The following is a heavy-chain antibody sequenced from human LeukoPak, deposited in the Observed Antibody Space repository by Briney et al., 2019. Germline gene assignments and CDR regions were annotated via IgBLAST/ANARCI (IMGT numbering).Heavy chain of an antibody. Sequence: RTGGSLSLSCAASVFTFSSSPMHWVRQAAGKGLEWVSASSGSGGSTYYADSVKGRFTISRDNSKNTLYLQMNSLRAEDTAVYYCASLPSRRYGSGSYAPFDYWGQGTLVTVSS. D-gene: IGHD3-10*01. CDR1: VFTFSSSP. V-gene: IGHV3-23*01. CDR3: ASLPSRRYGSGSYAPFDY. CDR2: SSGSGGST. J-gene: IGHJ4*02.